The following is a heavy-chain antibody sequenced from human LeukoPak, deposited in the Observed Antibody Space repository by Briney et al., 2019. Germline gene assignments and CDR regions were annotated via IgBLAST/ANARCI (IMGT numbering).Heavy chain of an antibody. CDR1: GGSIRGNGYY. CDR3: ATSVWWPYYFDY. CDR2: IYYDGST. J-gene: IGHJ4*02. V-gene: IGHV4-39*02. Sequence: SETLSLTCTVSGGSIRGNGYYWGWIRQAPGKGLEWIGSIYYDGSTYYNPSLKSRVTISVDTPKNYFSLKLSSVTAADTAVYYCATSVWWPYYFDYWGQGTLVTVSS. D-gene: IGHD4/OR15-4a*01.